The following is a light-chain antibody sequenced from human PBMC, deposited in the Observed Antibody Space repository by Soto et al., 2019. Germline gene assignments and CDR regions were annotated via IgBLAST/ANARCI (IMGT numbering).Light chain of an antibody. CDR2: EVT. CDR1: SGDIGSYNR. Sequence: QSVLTQPASVSGSPGQSITISCTGTSGDIGSYNRVSWYLQHPGKAPKLIIYEVTDRPSGVSNRFSGSKSGNTASLTISGLQAEDEADYYCAAWDDSLSGPGYVFGTGTKVTVL. J-gene: IGLJ1*01. V-gene: IGLV2-14*01. CDR3: AAWDDSLSGPGYV.